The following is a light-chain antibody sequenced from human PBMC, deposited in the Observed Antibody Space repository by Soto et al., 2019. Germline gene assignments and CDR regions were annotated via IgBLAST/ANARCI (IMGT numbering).Light chain of an antibody. V-gene: IGKV3-20*01. CDR2: GAS. J-gene: IGKJ1*01. Sequence: EIVFTHSPGTLSFSAWQSSTLSFRASQSVSSSYLAWYQQKPGQAPRLLIYGASSGATGIPDRFSGSGSGTDFTLTISRLEPEDFAVYYCQQYGSSPWTFGQGTKVDI. CDR1: QSVSSSY. CDR3: QQYGSSPWT.